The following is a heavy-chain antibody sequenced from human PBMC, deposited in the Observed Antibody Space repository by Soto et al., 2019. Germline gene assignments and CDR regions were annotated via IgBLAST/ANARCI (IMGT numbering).Heavy chain of an antibody. J-gene: IGHJ6*02. V-gene: IGHV3-30-3*01. D-gene: IGHD6-13*01. Sequence: QVQLVESGGGVVQPGRSLRLSCAASGFSFSAYTMHWVRQVPGKGLEWVAVISFGGNSKYYADAVKGRFTISRDNSDNTLYLQMNNLREDDTALYYCARAGYSSSQVDYFYGMDVWGQGTTVTVSS. CDR2: ISFGGNSK. CDR1: GFSFSAYT. CDR3: ARAGYSSSQVDYFYGMDV.